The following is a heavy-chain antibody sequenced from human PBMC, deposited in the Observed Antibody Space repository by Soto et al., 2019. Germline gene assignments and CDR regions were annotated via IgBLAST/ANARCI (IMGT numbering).Heavy chain of an antibody. J-gene: IGHJ3*02. CDR2: IVVGNGNT. V-gene: IGHV1-58*01. D-gene: IGHD3-3*01. Sequence: SVKVSCKASGCTGSDSAVQWVRQARGQPLEWIGYIVVGNGNTNFAQRFQERVTFSSDKSRGTAYMELRSLRSEDTAVYYCAATTHYDFWSGYFTGVAFDIWGQGTKVTVSS. CDR1: GCTGSDSA. CDR3: AATTHYDFWSGYFTGVAFDI.